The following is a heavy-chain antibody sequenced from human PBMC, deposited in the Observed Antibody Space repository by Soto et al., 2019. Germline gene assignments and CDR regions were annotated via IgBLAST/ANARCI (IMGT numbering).Heavy chain of an antibody. D-gene: IGHD6-13*01. Sequence: QVQLQESGPGLVKPSGTLSLTCAVSGGSISSSNWWSGVRQPPGKGLEWIGEIYHSGSTNYNPSHKRRVTISVDKSKNQFSLKLSSVTAADTAVYYCARIAAAGTSVDYWGQGTLVTVSS. CDR2: IYHSGST. J-gene: IGHJ4*02. CDR1: GGSISSSNW. V-gene: IGHV4-4*02. CDR3: ARIAAAGTSVDY.